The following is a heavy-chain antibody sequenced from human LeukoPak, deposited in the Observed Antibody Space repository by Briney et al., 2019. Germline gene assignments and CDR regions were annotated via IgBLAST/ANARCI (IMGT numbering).Heavy chain of an antibody. D-gene: IGHD3-10*01. CDR1: GGSISSYY. CDR3: ARVATMVRGVIIDY. V-gene: IGHV4-59*01. CDR2: IYYSGST. J-gene: IGHJ4*02. Sequence: SETLSLTCTVSGGSISSYYWSWIREPPGKGLEWIGYIYYSGSTNYNPSLKSRVTLSVDTSKNQFSLKLSSVTAADTAVYYCARVATMVRGVIIDYWGQGTLVTVSS.